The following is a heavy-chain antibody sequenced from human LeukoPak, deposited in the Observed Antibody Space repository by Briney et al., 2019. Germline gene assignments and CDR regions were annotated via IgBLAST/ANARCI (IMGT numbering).Heavy chain of an antibody. CDR1: GYIFTNYW. D-gene: IGHD2-2*01. J-gene: IGHJ4*02. Sequence: GESLKISCKGSGYIFTNYWIGWVRQMPGTGLEWMGIIYPGDSDTRYSPSFQGQVTISADKSITTAYLQWSSLKASDTAMYYCARRGYCATTTCYRLFDYWGQGTLVTVSS. CDR2: IYPGDSDT. CDR3: ARRGYCATTTCYRLFDY. V-gene: IGHV5-51*01.